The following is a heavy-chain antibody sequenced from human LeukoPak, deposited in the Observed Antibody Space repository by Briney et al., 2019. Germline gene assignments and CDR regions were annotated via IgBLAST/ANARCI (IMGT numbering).Heavy chain of an antibody. CDR3: ARHGTAGYYYYAMDV. CDR2: IHPGDSDT. D-gene: IGHD1-1*01. J-gene: IGHJ6*02. Sequence: GESLKISCQGSGYSFTSYWIGWVRQMPGKGLEWMGIIHPGDSDTRYSPSFQGQVTISADKSISTAYLQWSSLKASDTAMYYCARHGTAGYYYYAMDVWGQGTTVTVSS. V-gene: IGHV5-51*01. CDR1: GYSFTSYW.